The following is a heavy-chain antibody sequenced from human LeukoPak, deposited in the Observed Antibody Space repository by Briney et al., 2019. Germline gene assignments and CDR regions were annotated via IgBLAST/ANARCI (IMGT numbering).Heavy chain of an antibody. CDR1: GGSVSRGSYY. CDR2: IYISGTT. Sequence: SETLSLTCTVSGGSVSRGSYYWTWIRQTAGKELEWIGRIYISGTTNYNPSLKSRVTISLDTSKNQFSLKLSSVTAADTAVYYCARGRTADYYQYYMDVWGTGTTVTVSS. J-gene: IGHJ6*03. CDR3: ARGRTADYYQYYMDV. V-gene: IGHV4-61*02. D-gene: IGHD5-18*01.